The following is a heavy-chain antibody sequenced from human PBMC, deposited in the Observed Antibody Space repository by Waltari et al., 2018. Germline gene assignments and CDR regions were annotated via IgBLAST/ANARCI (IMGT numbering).Heavy chain of an antibody. CDR2: INPNSGGT. J-gene: IGHJ4*02. CDR1: GYTFTGYY. CDR3: ARGTIFGVVKATFYYLDY. V-gene: IGHV1-2*06. D-gene: IGHD3-3*01. Sequence: QVQLVQSGAEVKKPGASVKVSCKASGYTFTGYYMHWVRQAPGQGLEWMGRINPNSGGTNYAQKFQGRVTMTRDTSISTVYMELSRLRSDDTAVYYCARGTIFGVVKATFYYLDYWGQGTLVTVSS.